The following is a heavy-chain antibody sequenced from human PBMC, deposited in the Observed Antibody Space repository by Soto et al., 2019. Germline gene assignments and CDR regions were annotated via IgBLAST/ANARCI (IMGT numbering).Heavy chain of an antibody. V-gene: IGHV4-39*01. D-gene: IGHD3-3*01. CDR3: ASITIFGVVRYVHYYMDV. J-gene: IGHJ6*03. CDR1: GGYISSSSYY. CDR2: IYYSGSA. Sequence: SETLSLTCTVSGGYISSSSYYWGWIRQPPGKGLEWIGSIYYSGSAYYNPSLKSRVTISVDTSKNQFSLKLSSVTAADTAVYYCASITIFGVVRYVHYYMDVWGKGTTVTVSS.